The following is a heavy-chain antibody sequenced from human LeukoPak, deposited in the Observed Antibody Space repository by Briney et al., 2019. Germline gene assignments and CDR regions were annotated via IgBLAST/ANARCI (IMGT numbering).Heavy chain of an antibody. CDR3: AREGGPYRPLDY. CDR1: GGSFSGYY. J-gene: IGHJ4*02. CDR2: INHSGST. V-gene: IGHV4-34*01. Sequence: PSETLSLTCAVYGGSFSGYYWSWIRQPPGKGLEWIGEINHSGSTNYNPSLKSRVTISVDTSKNQFSLKLTSVTAADTAVYYCAREGGPYRPLDYSGQGTLVTVAS.